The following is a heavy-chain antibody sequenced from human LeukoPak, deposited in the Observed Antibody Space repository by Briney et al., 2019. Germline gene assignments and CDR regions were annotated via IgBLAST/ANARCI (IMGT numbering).Heavy chain of an antibody. J-gene: IGHJ4*02. CDR3: ARGHGSDSSSTISYFDF. CDR2: ISSSSTYI. D-gene: IGHD2-2*01. CDR1: EFTFSSYS. Sequence: PGGSLRLSCAASEFTFSSYSLNWVRQAPGKGLEWVSSISSSSTYIDYAYSVKGRFTISRDDAKNSLYLQMNSLRAEDTAVYYCARGHGSDSSSTISYFDFWGQGALVTVSS. V-gene: IGHV3-21*01.